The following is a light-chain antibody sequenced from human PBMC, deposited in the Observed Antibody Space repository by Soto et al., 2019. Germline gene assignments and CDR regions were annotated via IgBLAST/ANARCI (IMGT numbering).Light chain of an antibody. CDR1: QSIDTS. J-gene: IGKJ4*01. V-gene: IGKV1-39*01. CDR3: QQSYSIMPLT. Sequence: DILLTQSPSSLSASVGDRVTITCRASQSIDTSLTWYQQKPGKAPKLLIYGASSLQSGVPLRFSGSGSGTDFTLTISSLQPEDFATYYCQQSYSIMPLTFGGGTKVEIK. CDR2: GAS.